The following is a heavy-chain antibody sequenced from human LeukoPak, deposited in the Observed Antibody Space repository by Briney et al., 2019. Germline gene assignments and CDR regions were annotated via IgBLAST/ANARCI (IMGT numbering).Heavy chain of an antibody. CDR2: ISGSGGST. CDR1: GFTFSSYA. Sequence: GGSLRLSCAASGFTFSSYAMSWVRQAPGKGLEWVSAISGSGGSTYYADSVKGRFTISRDNSKNTLYLQMNSLRAEDTAVYYCAKVSVSSGWSFDAFDIWGQGTMVTVSS. V-gene: IGHV3-23*01. CDR3: AKVSVSSGWSFDAFDI. J-gene: IGHJ3*02. D-gene: IGHD6-19*01.